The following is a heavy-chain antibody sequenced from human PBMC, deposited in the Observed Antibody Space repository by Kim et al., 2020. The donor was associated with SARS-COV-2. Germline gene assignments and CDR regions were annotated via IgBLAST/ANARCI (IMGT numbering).Heavy chain of an antibody. CDR1: GGSFSGYY. Sequence: SETLSLTCAVYGGSFSGYYWSWIRQPPGKGLEWIGEINHSGSTNYNPSLKSRVTISVDTSKNQFSLKLSSVTAADTAVYYCATVTTDWFSDAFDIWGQGTMVTVSS. CDR3: ATVTTDWFSDAFDI. CDR2: INHSGST. V-gene: IGHV4-34*01. J-gene: IGHJ3*02. D-gene: IGHD4-17*01.